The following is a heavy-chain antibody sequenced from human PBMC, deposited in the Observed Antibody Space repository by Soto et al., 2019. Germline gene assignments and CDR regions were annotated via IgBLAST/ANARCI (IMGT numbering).Heavy chain of an antibody. Sequence: ASVKVSCKASGYTFTSYDINWVRQAAGQGLEWMGWINLNSGDTDSAQKFQGRLTMTRDTSISTAYMELSSLTSGDTAVYYCARGRGWRDYWGQGTLVTVSS. V-gene: IGHV1-8*01. CDR1: GYTFTSYD. J-gene: IGHJ4*02. CDR3: ARGRGWRDY. D-gene: IGHD6-19*01. CDR2: INLNSGDT.